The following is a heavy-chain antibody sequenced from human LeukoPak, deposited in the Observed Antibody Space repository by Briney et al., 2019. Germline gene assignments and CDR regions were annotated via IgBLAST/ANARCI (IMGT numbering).Heavy chain of an antibody. V-gene: IGHV4-59*01. CDR3: ARASDVLTYYYDSSGSGWFDP. J-gene: IGHJ5*02. CDR1: GGSISSYY. D-gene: IGHD3-22*01. CDR2: IYYSGST. Sequence: SETLPLTCTVSGGSISSYYWSWIRQPPGKGLEWIGYIYYSGSTNYNPSLKSRVTISVDTSKNQFSLKLSSVTAADTAVYYCARASDVLTYYYDSSGSGWFDPWGQGTLVTVSS.